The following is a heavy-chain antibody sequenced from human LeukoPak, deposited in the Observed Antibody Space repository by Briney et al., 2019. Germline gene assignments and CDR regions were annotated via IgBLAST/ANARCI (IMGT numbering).Heavy chain of an antibody. CDR1: GGSTSDYY. CDR2: IYYRGTT. Sequence: SETLSLTCTVSGGSTSDYYWDWIRQPPGKGLEWIGYIYYRGTTNYNPSLNSRVTISLDSSKNQFSLRLNSVTAADTAVYYCARGPPRTGRERYFDYWGQGTLVSVSS. J-gene: IGHJ4*02. D-gene: IGHD1-1*01. CDR3: ARGPPRTGRERYFDY. V-gene: IGHV4-59*01.